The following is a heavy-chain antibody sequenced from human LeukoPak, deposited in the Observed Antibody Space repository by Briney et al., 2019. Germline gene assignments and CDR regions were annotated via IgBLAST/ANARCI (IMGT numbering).Heavy chain of an antibody. J-gene: IGHJ4*02. Sequence: GGSLRLSCAASGFTFKSYAMSWVRQAPGKGLEWVSALSGSGGSPYDADAVKGRFIISRDNSKNTLYLQMNSLRAEDTAIYYCARQLGYCSDGTCYFDSWGQGTLVTVTS. CDR1: GFTFKSYA. CDR2: LSGSGGSP. V-gene: IGHV3-23*01. D-gene: IGHD2-15*01. CDR3: ARQLGYCSDGTCYFDS.